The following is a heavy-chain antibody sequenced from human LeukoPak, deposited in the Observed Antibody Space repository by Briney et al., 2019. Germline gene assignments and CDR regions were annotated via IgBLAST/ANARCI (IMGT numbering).Heavy chain of an antibody. J-gene: IGHJ4*02. Sequence: SETLSLTCSVSGGSISSYYWSWIRQPPGKGLEWIGYIYYSGSTNYNSSLKSRVTISVDTSKNQFSLKLSSVTAADTAVYYCAGGYSYEVDYWGQGTLVTVSS. CDR3: AGGYSYEVDY. CDR2: IYYSGST. CDR1: GGSISSYY. D-gene: IGHD5-18*01. V-gene: IGHV4-59*01.